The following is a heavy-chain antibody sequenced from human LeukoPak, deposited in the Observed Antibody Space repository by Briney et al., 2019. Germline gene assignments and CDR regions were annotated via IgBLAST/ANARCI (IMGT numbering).Heavy chain of an antibody. J-gene: IGHJ3*02. CDR3: ARGSAGVLSYYYDSSGDAFDI. Sequence: PGGSLRLSCAASGFTFSSYSMNWVRQAPGKGLEWVSSISSSSSYIYYADSVKGRFTISRDNAKNSLYLQMNSLRAEDTAVYYCARGSAGVLSYYYDSSGDAFDIWGQGTMVTVSS. CDR1: GFTFSSYS. V-gene: IGHV3-21*01. CDR2: ISSSSSYI. D-gene: IGHD3-22*01.